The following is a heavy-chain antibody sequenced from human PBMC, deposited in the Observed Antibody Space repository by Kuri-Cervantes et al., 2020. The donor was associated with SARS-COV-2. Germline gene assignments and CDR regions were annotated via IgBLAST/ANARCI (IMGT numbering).Heavy chain of an antibody. CDR1: GFTFSSYA. V-gene: IGHV3-64*01. J-gene: IGHJ6*03. CDR2: ISSNGGTT. Sequence: GGSLRLSCAASGFTFSSYAMHWVRQAPGKGLEYVSAISSNGGTTYYANSVKGRFTISRDNSKEMLYLDMNDVRGDDTAVYYSAKGLDSKGYCYYKEVWGKGTPVTVSS. D-gene: IGHD2-15*01. CDR3: AKGLDSKGYCYYKEV.